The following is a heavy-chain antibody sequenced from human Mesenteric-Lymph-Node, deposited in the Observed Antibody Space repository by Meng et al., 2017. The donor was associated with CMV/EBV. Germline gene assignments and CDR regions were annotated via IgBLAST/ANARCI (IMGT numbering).Heavy chain of an antibody. J-gene: IGHJ6*02. CDR3: ATLVMANA. D-gene: IGHD2/OR15-2a*01. CDR2: INPNTGAT. V-gene: IGHV1-2*02. Sequence: ASVKVSCKTSGYTPTGHHIHWVRQAPGQGLEWMGYINPNTGATNYAQKFKGRVLLTRDTSISTAYMELNSLTSDDTGIYYCATLVMANAWGQGTTVTVSS. CDR1: GYTPTGHH.